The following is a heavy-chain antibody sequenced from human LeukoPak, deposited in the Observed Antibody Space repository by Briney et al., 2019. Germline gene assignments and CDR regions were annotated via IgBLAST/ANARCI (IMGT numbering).Heavy chain of an antibody. CDR1: GFTFSSYG. CDR3: AKDKVPAAYYYGMDV. V-gene: IGHV3-30*18. D-gene: IGHD2-2*01. J-gene: IGHJ6*04. Sequence: GRSLRLSCAASGFTFSSYGMHWDRQAPGKGLEWVAVISYDGSNKYYADSVKGRFTISRDNSKNTLYLQMNSLRAEDTAVYYCAKDKVPAAYYYGMDVWGKGTTVTVSS. CDR2: ISYDGSNK.